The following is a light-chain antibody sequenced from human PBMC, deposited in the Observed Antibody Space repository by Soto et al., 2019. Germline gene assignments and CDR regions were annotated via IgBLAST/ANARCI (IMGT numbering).Light chain of an antibody. CDR1: SSDVGSYNL. Sequence: QSALTQPASVSVSPGQSITISCTGTSSDVGSYNLVSWYQQHPGKAPKLIIYEVSERPSGVSHRFSGSKTGNTASLTIAGLQAEDEADYYCCSYATPRLFGGGTQLPVL. CDR2: EVS. CDR3: CSYATPRL. V-gene: IGLV2-23*02. J-gene: IGLJ2*01.